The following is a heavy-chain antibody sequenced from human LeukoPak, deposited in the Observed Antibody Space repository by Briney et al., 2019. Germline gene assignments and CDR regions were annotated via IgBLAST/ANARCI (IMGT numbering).Heavy chain of an antibody. D-gene: IGHD4-17*01. CDR1: GFTFSSYA. CDR3: ARDRTTVTLFDN. V-gene: IGHV3-23*01. J-gene: IGHJ4*02. Sequence: GGSLRLSCAGSGFTFSSYAMSWVRQAPGKGLEWVSAISDSGDYTYYADSVKGRFTISRDNAKNTLYLQMNSLRAEDTAVYYCARDRTTVTLFDNWGQGALVTVSS. CDR2: ISDSGDYT.